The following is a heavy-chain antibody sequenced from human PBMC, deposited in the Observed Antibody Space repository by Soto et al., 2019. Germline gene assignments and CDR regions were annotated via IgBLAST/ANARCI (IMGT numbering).Heavy chain of an antibody. V-gene: IGHV1-69*01. Sequence: SWVRQAPGQGLEWMGGIIPIFGTANYAQKSQGRVTITADESTSTAYMELSSLRSEDTAVYYCAREGRDSTVTTDYYYYGMDVWGQGATVTVSS. D-gene: IGHD4-17*01. J-gene: IGHJ6*02. CDR2: IIPIFGTA. CDR3: AREGRDSTVTTDYYYYGMDV.